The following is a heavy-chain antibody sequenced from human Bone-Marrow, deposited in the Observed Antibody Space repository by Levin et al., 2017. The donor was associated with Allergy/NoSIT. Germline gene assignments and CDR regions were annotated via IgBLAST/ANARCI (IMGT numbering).Heavy chain of an antibody. D-gene: IGHD3-16*01. Sequence: GESLKISCGASGFTFSTYGMHWVRQAPGKGLEWVAIITSDGSHKYYADSVKGRFTISRDNSKNTLYLQMNSLRPEDTAVYYCAKGGDMDVWGQGTTVTVSS. J-gene: IGHJ6*02. CDR2: ITSDGSHK. V-gene: IGHV3-30*18. CDR3: AKGGDMDV. CDR1: GFTFSTYG.